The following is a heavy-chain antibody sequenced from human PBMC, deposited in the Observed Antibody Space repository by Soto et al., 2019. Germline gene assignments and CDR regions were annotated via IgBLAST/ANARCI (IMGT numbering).Heavy chain of an antibody. D-gene: IGHD3-3*01. V-gene: IGHV3-23*01. J-gene: IGHJ4*02. CDR1: GFFFSSYA. Sequence: GGSLRLSCAASGFFFSSYAMSWVRQAPGKGLEWVSSVSASGGSTYYADSVKGRFTVSRDNSKNTMYLQMDTLRAEDTAVYYCAKDRGDFWSGYYPPVDYWRQGTLATVSS. CDR3: AKDRGDFWSGYYPPVDY. CDR2: VSASGGST.